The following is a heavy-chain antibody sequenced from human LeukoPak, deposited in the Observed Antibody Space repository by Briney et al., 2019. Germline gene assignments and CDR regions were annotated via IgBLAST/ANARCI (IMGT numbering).Heavy chain of an antibody. Sequence: GGSLRLSCAASGFTFSSYGMHWVRQAPGKGLEWVAFIRYDGSNKYYADSVKGRFTISRDNSKNTLYLQMNSRRAEDTAVYYCGRGDGYYYYYMDVWGKGTTVTVSS. V-gene: IGHV3-30*02. CDR3: GRGDGYYYYYMDV. J-gene: IGHJ6*03. D-gene: IGHD5-24*01. CDR2: IRYDGSNK. CDR1: GFTFSSYG.